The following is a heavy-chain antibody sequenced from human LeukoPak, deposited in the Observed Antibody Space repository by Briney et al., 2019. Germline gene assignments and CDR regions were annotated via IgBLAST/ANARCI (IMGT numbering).Heavy chain of an antibody. D-gene: IGHD6-19*01. J-gene: IGHJ5*02. Sequence: ASVTLSLTCSGYTFTSCEINWVRQPTGPGLEWKGCMNPNSGNTGYAQKFQGRVTMTRNTSISTAYMELSSLRSEDTAVYYCARGVSSGWYLMAPNWFDPWGQGTLVTVSS. CDR3: ARGVSSGWYLMAPNWFDP. V-gene: IGHV1-8*01. CDR1: GYTFTSCE. CDR2: MNPNSGNT.